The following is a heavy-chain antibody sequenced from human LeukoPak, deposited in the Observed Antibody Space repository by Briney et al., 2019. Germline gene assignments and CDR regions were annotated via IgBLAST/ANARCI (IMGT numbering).Heavy chain of an antibody. J-gene: IGHJ4*02. Sequence: PGGSLRLSCAASGFTFDDYVMHWVRQAPGKGLEWVSGISWNSGSIGYADSVKGRFTISRDNAKNSLYLQMNSLRAEDTALYYCAKDLALYGSGSYYSDWGQGTLVTVSS. V-gene: IGHV3-9*01. CDR2: ISWNSGSI. D-gene: IGHD3-10*01. CDR3: AKDLALYGSGSYYSD. CDR1: GFTFDDYV.